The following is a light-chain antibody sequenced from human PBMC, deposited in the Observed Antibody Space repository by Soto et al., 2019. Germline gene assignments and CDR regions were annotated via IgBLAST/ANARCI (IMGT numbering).Light chain of an antibody. CDR2: DAS. CDR3: QQYASSLT. J-gene: IGKJ1*01. CDR1: QNVSTY. V-gene: IGKV3-11*01. Sequence: EIVLTQSPATLSLSPGERATLSCRASQNVSTYLAWYQQKPGQAPRLLIYDASNRATGIPARFSGSGSGTDFTLTISSLEPEDFAVYYCQQYASSLTFGQGTKVEI.